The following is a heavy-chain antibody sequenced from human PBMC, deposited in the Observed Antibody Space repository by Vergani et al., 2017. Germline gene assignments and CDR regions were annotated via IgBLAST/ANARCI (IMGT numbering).Heavy chain of an antibody. CDR1: GGTFSSYA. J-gene: IGHJ4*02. CDR3: ARDSGSSGXYDY. Sequence: QVQLVQSGAEVKKPGSSVKVSCKASGGTFSSYAISWVRQAPGQGLEWMGRIIPILGIANYAQEFQGRVTSTADKSTSTAYMELSSLRSEDTAVYYCARDSGSSGXYDYWGQGTLVTVSS. CDR2: IIPILGIA. D-gene: IGHD6-19*01. V-gene: IGHV1-69*04.